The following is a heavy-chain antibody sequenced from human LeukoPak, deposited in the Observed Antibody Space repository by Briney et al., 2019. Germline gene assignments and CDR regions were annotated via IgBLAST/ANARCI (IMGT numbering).Heavy chain of an antibody. D-gene: IGHD2-21*01. Sequence: GGSLRLSCTASTFAFANHEMTWVRQAPGKGLDWVSNIGADGHYTFYADSVKGRFTISRDNAKNTLYLQMSGLRVEDTAVYHCASDSPYYGMDVWGQGTTVTVS. J-gene: IGHJ6*02. CDR3: ASDSPYYGMDV. CDR2: IGADGHYT. CDR1: TFAFANHE. V-gene: IGHV3-23*01.